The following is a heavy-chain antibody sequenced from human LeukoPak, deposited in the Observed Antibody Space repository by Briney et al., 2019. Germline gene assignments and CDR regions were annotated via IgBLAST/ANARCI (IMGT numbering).Heavy chain of an antibody. J-gene: IGHJ2*01. V-gene: IGHV3-33*01. CDR1: GFTFSSCG. Sequence: PGRSLRLSCAASGFTFSSCGMHWVRQAPGKGLEWVADIWYDGSNTDDADSVKGRFTISRDNSKNTLYLQMNSLRAEDTAVYYCARGHWHIDLWGRGTLVTVSS. CDR3: ARGHWHIDL. CDR2: IWYDGSNT.